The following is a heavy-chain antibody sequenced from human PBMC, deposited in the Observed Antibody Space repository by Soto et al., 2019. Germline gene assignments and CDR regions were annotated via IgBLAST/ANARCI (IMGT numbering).Heavy chain of an antibody. CDR1: GFTFSSHA. CDR3: VGEVAVKSFES. CDR2: ISHDGSYE. D-gene: IGHD5-12*01. J-gene: IGHJ4*02. Sequence: QVQLVQSGGGVVQPGRSLRLSCAASGFTFSSHAMHWVRQAPGKGLEWVALISHDGSYEDYGDSAKGRFTIFRDNSKNMLHLQMSSLRAEETAVYYCVGEVAVKSFESWGQGTLVTVSS. V-gene: IGHV3-30*03.